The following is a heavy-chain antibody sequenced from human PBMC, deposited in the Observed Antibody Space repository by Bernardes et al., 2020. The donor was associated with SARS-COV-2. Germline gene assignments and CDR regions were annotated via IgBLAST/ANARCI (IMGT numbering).Heavy chain of an antibody. CDR1: GFTLSGSA. CDR2: IRGKANSDAT. J-gene: IGHJ4*02. CDR3: TNGLDN. Sequence: GGSLRLSCAASGFTLSGSALHWVRQASGQGLEWVGRIRGKANSDATAYGASVKGRFIISRDDSDNTAYLHMNSLKAEDTAVYFCTNGLDNWGQGTLVTVSS. V-gene: IGHV3-73*01.